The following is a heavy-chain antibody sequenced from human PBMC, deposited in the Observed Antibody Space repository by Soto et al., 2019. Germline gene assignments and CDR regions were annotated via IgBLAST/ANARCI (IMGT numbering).Heavy chain of an antibody. V-gene: IGHV1-58*02. J-gene: IGHJ4*02. Sequence: ASVKVSCKASGFTFTSSAMQWVRQARGQRLEWIGWIVVGSGNTNYAQKFQERVTITRDMSTSTAYMELSSLRSEDTAVYYCAAELRYSDLPGGSGYWGQGTLVTVSS. CDR2: IVVGSGNT. D-gene: IGHD3-9*01. CDR1: GFTFTSSA. CDR3: AAELRYSDLPGGSGY.